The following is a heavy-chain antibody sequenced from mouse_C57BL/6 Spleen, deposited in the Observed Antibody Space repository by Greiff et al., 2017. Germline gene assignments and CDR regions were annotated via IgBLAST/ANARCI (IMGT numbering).Heavy chain of an antibody. J-gene: IGHJ1*03. V-gene: IGHV1-5*01. CDR2: IYPGNSDT. D-gene: IGHD1-1*01. Sequence: EVKLQESGTVLARPGASVKMSCKSSGYTFTSYWLHWVKQRPGQGLEWIGAIYPGNSDTSYNQKFKGKAKLTAVTSASTAYMELSSLTNEDAAVYYCTRKGTTVVEGYFDVWGTWTTVTVSS. CDR1: GYTFTSYW. CDR3: TRKGTTVVEGYFDV.